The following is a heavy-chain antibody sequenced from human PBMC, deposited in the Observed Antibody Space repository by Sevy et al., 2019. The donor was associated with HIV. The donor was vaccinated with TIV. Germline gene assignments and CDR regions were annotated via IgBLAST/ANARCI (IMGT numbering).Heavy chain of an antibody. Sequence: ASVKVSCRTSGYTFTDYYIHWVRQAPGHELEWVGWISPNSGGSYLAEKFLGRVTVTRDTSISTVYMELSSLTSVDTAIFYCARGGTSIPRNYFDHWGQGTLVTVSS. CDR1: GYTFTDYY. J-gene: IGHJ4*02. D-gene: IGHD2-2*02. CDR2: ISPNSGGS. V-gene: IGHV1-2*02. CDR3: ARGGTSIPRNYFDH.